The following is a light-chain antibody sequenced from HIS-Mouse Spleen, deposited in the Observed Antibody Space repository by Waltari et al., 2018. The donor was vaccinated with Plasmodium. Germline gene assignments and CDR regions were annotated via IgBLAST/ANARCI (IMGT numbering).Light chain of an antibody. CDR3: AAWDDSLNGSWV. Sequence: QSVLTQPPSVSEAPRQRVTISCSGSSSNIGNNDVNWYQQLPGKAPKLLIYYDDLLPSGVSDRFSGSKSGTSASLAISGLQSEDEADYYCAAWDDSLNGSWVFGGGTKLTVL. V-gene: IGLV1-36*01. J-gene: IGLJ3*02. CDR1: SSNIGNND. CDR2: YDD.